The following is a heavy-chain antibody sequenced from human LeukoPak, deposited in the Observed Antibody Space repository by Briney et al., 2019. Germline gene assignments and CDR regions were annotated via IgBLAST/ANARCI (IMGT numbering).Heavy chain of an antibody. CDR1: GVSISSYY. V-gene: IGHV4-59*01. D-gene: IGHD3-16*02. CDR3: ARGYTLNWFDP. J-gene: IGHJ5*02. CDR2: IYYSGST. Sequence: SETLSLTCTVSGVSISSYYWSWIRQPPGKGLEWIGYIYYSGSTNYNPSLKSRVTISVDTSKNQFSLKLSSVTAADTAVYYCARGYTLNWFDPWGQGTLVTVSS.